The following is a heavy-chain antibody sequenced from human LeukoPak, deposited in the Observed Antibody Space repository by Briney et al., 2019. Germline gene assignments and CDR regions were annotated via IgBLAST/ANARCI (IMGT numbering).Heavy chain of an antibody. D-gene: IGHD6-13*01. J-gene: IGHJ4*02. CDR3: ARGGERPGIAAAGLDY. Sequence: SETLSLTCAVYGGSFSGYYWSWIRQPPGKGLEWIGEINHSGSTNYSPSLKSRVTISVDTSKNQFSLKLSSVTAADTAVYYCARGGERPGIAAAGLDYWGQGTLVTVSS. CDR1: GGSFSGYY. V-gene: IGHV4-34*01. CDR2: INHSGST.